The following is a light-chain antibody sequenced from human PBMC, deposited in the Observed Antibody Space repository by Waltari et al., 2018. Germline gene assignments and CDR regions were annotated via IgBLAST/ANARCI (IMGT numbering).Light chain of an antibody. CDR2: AVS. V-gene: IGLV2-23*02. CDR1: SSDVANYKR. J-gene: IGLJ2*01. Sequence: QSALTQPASVSGSPGQSITISCTGTSSDVANYKRVSWYQQHPGKAPKLMIYAVSKRPSGVSDRFSGSKSGDMASLTISGLQPEDEAEYFCSSYAGSSKGVFGGGTKVTVL. CDR3: SSYAGSSKGV.